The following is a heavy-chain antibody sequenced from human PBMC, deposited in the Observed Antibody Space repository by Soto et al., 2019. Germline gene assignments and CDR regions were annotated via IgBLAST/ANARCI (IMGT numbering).Heavy chain of an antibody. CDR2: ISYDGSNK. J-gene: IGHJ6*02. CDR1: GFTFSSYG. Sequence: PGGSLGLSCAASGFTFSSYGMHWVRQAPGKGLEWVAVISYDGSNKYYADSVKGRFTISRDNSKNTLYLQMNSLRAEDTAVYYCAKDRSIAAAGRKYYGMDVWGQGTTVIVSS. V-gene: IGHV3-30*18. CDR3: AKDRSIAAAGRKYYGMDV. D-gene: IGHD6-13*01.